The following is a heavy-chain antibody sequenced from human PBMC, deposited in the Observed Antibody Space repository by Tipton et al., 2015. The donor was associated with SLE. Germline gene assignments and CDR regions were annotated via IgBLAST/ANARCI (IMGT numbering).Heavy chain of an antibody. CDR3: ARESSEGPFPDY. CDR2: IWYDGSNK. J-gene: IGHJ4*02. CDR1: GFSFGDYG. Sequence: SLRLSCATSGFSFGDYGMHWVRQAPGKGLEWVAVIWYDGSNKYYADSVKGRFTISRDNSKNTLYLQMNSLRAEDTAVYYCARESSEGPFPDYWGQGTLVTVSS. V-gene: IGHV3-33*01.